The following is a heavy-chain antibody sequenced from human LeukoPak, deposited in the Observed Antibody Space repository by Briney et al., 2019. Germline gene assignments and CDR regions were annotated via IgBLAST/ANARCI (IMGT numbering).Heavy chain of an antibody. J-gene: IGHJ4*02. Sequence: GGSLRLSCAATGFRFSSYDMHWVRQAPGKGLEWVAAISAEGDIQIHLDSVMGRFTISRDNSKSTLYLQMNSLRVEDTGFYYCTRDMIRGVPDYIDYWGQGTLVTVSS. D-gene: IGHD3-10*01. CDR3: TRDMIRGVPDYIDY. CDR2: ISAEGDIQ. V-gene: IGHV3-30-3*01. CDR1: GFRFSSYD.